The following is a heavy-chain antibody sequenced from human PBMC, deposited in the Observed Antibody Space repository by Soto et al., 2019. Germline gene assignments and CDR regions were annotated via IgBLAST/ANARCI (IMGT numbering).Heavy chain of an antibody. CDR1: GFTFSNAW. V-gene: IGHV3-15*07. J-gene: IGHJ6*02. Sequence: EVQLVESGGGLVKPGGSLRLSCAASGFTFSNAWMNWVRQAPGKGLEWVGRIKSKTDGGTADYAAPVKGRFTISRDDSNTTLYLQMASLITEDTAVYYCTPQNCSGGSCYSGYYYYGLDVWGQGTTVSVSS. CDR2: IKSKTDGGTA. CDR3: TPQNCSGGSCYSGYYYYGLDV. D-gene: IGHD2-15*01.